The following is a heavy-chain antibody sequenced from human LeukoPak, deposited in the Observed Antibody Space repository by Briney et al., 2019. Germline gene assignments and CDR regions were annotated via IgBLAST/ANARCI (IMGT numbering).Heavy chain of an antibody. CDR3: ARDRSYYDSSGYPKTPEFDP. CDR1: NGSISDDY. J-gene: IGHJ5*02. D-gene: IGHD3-22*01. V-gene: IGHV4-59*01. CDR2: VYYSGST. Sequence: PSETLSLTCTISNGSISDDYWSWIRQPPGKGLEWIGYVYYSGSTNYNPSLRSRVTISVDRSKNQVSLKLSSLTAADTALYYCARDRSYYDSSGYPKTPEFDPWGQGTLVTVSS.